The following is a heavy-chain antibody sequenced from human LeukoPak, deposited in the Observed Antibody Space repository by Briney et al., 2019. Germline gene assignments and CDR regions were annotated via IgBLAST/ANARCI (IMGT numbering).Heavy chain of an antibody. J-gene: IGHJ4*02. CDR2: IYYSGST. CDR3: ARQQSRDPNYTFDC. D-gene: IGHD5-24*01. Sequence: SETLSLTCTVSGGSISSYYWSWIRQPPGKGLEWIGYIYYSGSTNYNPSLKSRVTISVDTSKNQFSLKLSSVTAADTAVYYCARQQSRDPNYTFDCWGQGTLVTVSS. V-gene: IGHV4-59*01. CDR1: GGSISSYY.